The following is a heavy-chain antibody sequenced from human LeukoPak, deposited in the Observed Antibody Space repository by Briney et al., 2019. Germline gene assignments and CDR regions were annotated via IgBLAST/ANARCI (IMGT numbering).Heavy chain of an antibody. J-gene: IGHJ3*02. Sequence: GGSLRLSCAASGFTFSSYAMSWVRQAPGKGLEWVSAISGSGGSTYYADSVKGRFTISRDNPKNTLYLQMNSLRAEDTAVYYCAKGLGYLDAFDIWGQGTMVTVSS. CDR2: ISGSGGST. CDR3: AKGLGYLDAFDI. V-gene: IGHV3-23*01. D-gene: IGHD5-12*01. CDR1: GFTFSSYA.